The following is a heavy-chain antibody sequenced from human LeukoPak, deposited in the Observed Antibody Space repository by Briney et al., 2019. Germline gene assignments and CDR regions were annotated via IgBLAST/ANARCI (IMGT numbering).Heavy chain of an antibody. D-gene: IGHD6-19*01. Sequence: PSETLSLTCTVSGGSISSYYWSWIRQPPGKGLEWTGYIYYSGSTNYNPSLKSRVTISVDTSKNQFPLNLSSVTAADTAVYYCARGFGGWYYFDYWGQGTLVTVSS. CDR2: IYYSGST. V-gene: IGHV4-59*01. J-gene: IGHJ4*02. CDR1: GGSISSYY. CDR3: ARGFGGWYYFDY.